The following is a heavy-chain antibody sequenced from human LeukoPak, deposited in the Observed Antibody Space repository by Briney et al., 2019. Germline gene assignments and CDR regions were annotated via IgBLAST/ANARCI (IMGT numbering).Heavy chain of an antibody. CDR1: GDSVSSGDYY. J-gene: IGHJ5*01. V-gene: IGHV4-30-4*01. Sequence: SETLSLTCTVSGDSVSSGDYYWSWIRQPPGEGLEWIGYIYYSGSTYYNPSLKSRVTISLDTSKNQVSLRVYSVTAADTAVYFCARGKYNWFGSWGQGSLVTVSS. CDR3: ARGKYNWFGS. CDR2: IYYSGST.